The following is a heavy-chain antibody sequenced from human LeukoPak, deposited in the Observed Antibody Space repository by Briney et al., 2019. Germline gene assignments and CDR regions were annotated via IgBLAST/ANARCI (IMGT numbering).Heavy chain of an antibody. CDR1: GFTFSSYG. Sequence: GGSLRLSCAASGFTFSSYGMHWVRQAPGKGLEWVGRIKSKTAGGTIDYAAPVKGRFTISRDDSRATLSLQMDSLKTEDTSVYYCATSSGSGAAGAFNVWGQGTMVTVSS. D-gene: IGHD1-26*01. J-gene: IGHJ3*01. CDR3: ATSSGSGAAGAFNV. V-gene: IGHV3-15*01. CDR2: IKSKTAGGTI.